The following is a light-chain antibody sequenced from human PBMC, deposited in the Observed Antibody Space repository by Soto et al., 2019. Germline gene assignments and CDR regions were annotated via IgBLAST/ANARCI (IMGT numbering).Light chain of an antibody. CDR2: DAS. CDR3: QQYNNWPRR. V-gene: IGKV3-15*01. CDR1: QSVSSN. Sequence: EIVMTQSPATLSVSPGERATLSCRASQSVSSNLAWYQQKPGQAPRLLIYDASSRATGISARFSGSGSGTEFTLTISSLQSEDLAIYYCQQYNNWPRRFGQGTKVDIK. J-gene: IGKJ1*01.